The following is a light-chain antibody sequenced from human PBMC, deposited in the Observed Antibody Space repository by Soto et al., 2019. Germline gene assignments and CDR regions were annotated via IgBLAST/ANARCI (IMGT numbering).Light chain of an antibody. J-gene: IGKJ3*01. CDR3: QQYNSYSTFT. CDR2: DAS. Sequence: DIHMTQSPSTLSSSVGDIVTITCRASQSISGRLAWYQQKPGKAPKLLIYDASSLESGVPSRFSGSGSGTEFTLTISSLQPDDFASYYCQQYNSYSTFTFGPGTKVDIK. V-gene: IGKV1-5*01. CDR1: QSISGR.